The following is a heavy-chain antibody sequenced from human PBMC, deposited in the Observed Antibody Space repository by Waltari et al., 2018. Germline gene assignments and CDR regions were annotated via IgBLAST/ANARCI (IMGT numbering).Heavy chain of an antibody. D-gene: IGHD3-16*01. Sequence: EVQLVESGGGLVQPGRSLRLSCAASGFTFVDYARHWVRQAPGKGLEWVSGINWKSGNIAYADSVKGRFTISRDNAKNSLYLQMNSLRAEDTALYYCAKDGGDGYNTRGFDYWGQGTLVTVSS. J-gene: IGHJ4*02. CDR2: INWKSGNI. CDR3: AKDGGDGYNTRGFDY. CDR1: GFTFVDYA. V-gene: IGHV3-9*01.